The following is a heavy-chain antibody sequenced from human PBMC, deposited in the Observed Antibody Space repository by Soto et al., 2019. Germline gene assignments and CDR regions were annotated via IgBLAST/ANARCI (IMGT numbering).Heavy chain of an antibody. V-gene: IGHV1-46*01. J-gene: IGHJ6*02. CDR1: GYTFTSYY. CDR2: INPSGGST. D-gene: IGHD2-15*01. Sequence: ASVKVSCKAPGYTFTSYYMHWVRQAPGQGLEWMGIINPSGGSTSYAQKFQGRVTMTRDTSTSTVYMELSSLRSEDTAVYYCASSIGYYYYGMDVWGQGTTVTVSS. CDR3: ASSIGYYYYGMDV.